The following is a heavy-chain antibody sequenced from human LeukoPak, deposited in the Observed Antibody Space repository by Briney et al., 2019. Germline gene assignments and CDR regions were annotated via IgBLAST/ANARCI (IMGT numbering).Heavy chain of an antibody. CDR1: GYTFTSYA. D-gene: IGHD6-13*01. CDR2: INAGNGNT. J-gene: IGHJ4*02. CDR3: ARVGQQLGNDY. Sequence: GASVKVSCKASGYTFTSYAMHWVRQATGQRLEWMGWINAGNGNTKYSQKFQGRVTITRDTSASTAYMELSSLRSEDTAVYYCARVGQQLGNDYWGQGTLVTVSS. V-gene: IGHV1-3*01.